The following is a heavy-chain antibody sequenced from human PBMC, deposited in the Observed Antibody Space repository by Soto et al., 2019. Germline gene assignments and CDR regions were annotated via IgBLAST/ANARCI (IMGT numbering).Heavy chain of an antibody. V-gene: IGHV4-34*01. D-gene: IGHD2-2*02. Sequence: SETLSLTCAVYGGSFSGYYWSWIRQPPGKGLEWIAEINHSGKTFYNPSLQRRVSISVDTPKNQLSLSLTSVTAADTAVYYCVRGGRSCEIDQCYTWFGPWGQGTLVTV. CDR1: GGSFSGYY. J-gene: IGHJ5*02. CDR2: INHSGKT. CDR3: VRGGRSCEIDQCYTWFGP.